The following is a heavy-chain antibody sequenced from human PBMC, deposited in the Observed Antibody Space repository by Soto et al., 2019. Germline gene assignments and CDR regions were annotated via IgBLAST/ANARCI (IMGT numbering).Heavy chain of an antibody. CDR1: GFTFSNYA. CDR3: VVPVSF. Sequence: EVQLLESGGGLIQPGGSLRLSCAASGFTFSNYAMTWVRQAPGKGLEWVSAISGSGNTTYYTDSVKGRFIISRDNSKNTLSLQMNSLRAEDPAVYYCVVPVSFWGQGTLVTVSS. V-gene: IGHV3-23*01. CDR2: ISGSGNTT. D-gene: IGHD1-26*01. J-gene: IGHJ4*02.